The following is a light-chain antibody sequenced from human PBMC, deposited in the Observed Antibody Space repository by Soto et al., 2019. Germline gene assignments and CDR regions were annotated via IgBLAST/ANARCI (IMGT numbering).Light chain of an antibody. V-gene: IGKV3-20*01. Sequence: SQFPATLSLSPGERATLSCRASQSISSNLAWYQQKPGQAPRLLMFRTSSRATGFPARFSGSGSGTDFTLTISRLEPEDFAVYYCQQYGSSPLTFGGGTKVDI. J-gene: IGKJ4*01. CDR2: RTS. CDR1: QSISSN. CDR3: QQYGSSPLT.